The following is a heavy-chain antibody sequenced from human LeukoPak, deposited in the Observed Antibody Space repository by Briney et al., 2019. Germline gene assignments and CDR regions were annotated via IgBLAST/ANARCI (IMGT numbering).Heavy chain of an antibody. D-gene: IGHD3-9*01. Sequence: GVSLRLSCAASGFTVSSNYMSWVRQAPGKGLEWVSVIYSGGSTYYADSVKGRFTISRDNSKNTLYLQMNSLRAEDTAVYYCASGERGFDWPYFDYWGQGTLVTVSS. CDR3: ASGERGFDWPYFDY. J-gene: IGHJ4*02. CDR1: GFTVSSNY. V-gene: IGHV3-66*01. CDR2: IYSGGST.